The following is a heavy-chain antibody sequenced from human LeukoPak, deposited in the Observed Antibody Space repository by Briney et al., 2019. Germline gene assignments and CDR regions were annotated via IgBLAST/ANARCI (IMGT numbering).Heavy chain of an antibody. CDR2: ISGSGGST. CDR1: GFTFSSYA. J-gene: IGHJ4*02. Sequence: GGSLRLSCAASGFTFSSYAMSWVRQAPGKGLEWVSAISGSGGSTYYADSVKGRFTISRDNSKNTLYPQMNSLRAEDTAVYYCAKDDGSVVVPLSVDYWGQGTLVTVSS. V-gene: IGHV3-23*01. CDR3: AKDDGSVVVPLSVDY. D-gene: IGHD2-2*01.